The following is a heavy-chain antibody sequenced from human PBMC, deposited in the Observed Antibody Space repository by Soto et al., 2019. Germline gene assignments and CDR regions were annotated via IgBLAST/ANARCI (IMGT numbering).Heavy chain of an antibody. Sequence: EVQLLESGGGLVHLGGSLRLSCEASGFTFSRFAMSWVRQTPGKGLEWVSTFSGPGSGTYYADYVKGRFTISRDNFKSAVHLQMNSLRAEDTAIYYCAKGKISTTTYTSFDSWGRGTLVSVSS. CDR3: AKGKISTTTYTSFDS. CDR1: GFTFSRFA. CDR2: FSGPGSGT. V-gene: IGHV3-23*01. J-gene: IGHJ5*01. D-gene: IGHD1-26*01.